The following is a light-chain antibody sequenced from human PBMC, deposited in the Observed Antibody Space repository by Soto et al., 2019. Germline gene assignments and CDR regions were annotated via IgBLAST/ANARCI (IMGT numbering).Light chain of an antibody. Sequence: EIVMTQSPATLSVSPGERATLSCRASQGVSSNLAWYQQKPGQAPRLLIYGASTRATGIPARFSGSGSGTEFTLTISSLQSEDFAVYYCQQYNNWPRPFGGGTKVEIK. CDR1: QGVSSN. J-gene: IGKJ4*01. CDR2: GAS. V-gene: IGKV3-15*01. CDR3: QQYNNWPRP.